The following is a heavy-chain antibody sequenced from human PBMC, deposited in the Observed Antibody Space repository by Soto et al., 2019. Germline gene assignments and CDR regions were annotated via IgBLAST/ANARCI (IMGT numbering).Heavy chain of an antibody. Sequence: QVQLQESGPGLVKPSQTLSLTCTVSGGSISSGGYYWSWIRQHPGKGLEWIGYIYYSGSTYYNPYLRSRVTISVDPSKNHFALKLSSVTAADTAVYYCARSTSGWIDYWGQGTLVTVSS. CDR1: GGSISSGGYY. D-gene: IGHD2-2*01. V-gene: IGHV4-31*03. CDR2: IYYSGST. J-gene: IGHJ4*02. CDR3: ARSTSGWIDY.